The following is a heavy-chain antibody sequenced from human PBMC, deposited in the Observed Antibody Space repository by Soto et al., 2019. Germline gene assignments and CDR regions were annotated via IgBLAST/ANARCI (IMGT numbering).Heavy chain of an antibody. D-gene: IGHD3-3*01. CDR3: AKDGFGVVIIKGPRNFDY. Sequence: GGSLRLSCAASGFTFSSYAMSWVRQAPGKGLEWVSAISGSGGSTYYADSVKGRFTISRDNSKNTLYLQMNSLRAEDTAVYYSAKDGFGVVIIKGPRNFDYWGQGTLVTVSS. CDR2: ISGSGGST. J-gene: IGHJ4*02. V-gene: IGHV3-23*01. CDR1: GFTFSSYA.